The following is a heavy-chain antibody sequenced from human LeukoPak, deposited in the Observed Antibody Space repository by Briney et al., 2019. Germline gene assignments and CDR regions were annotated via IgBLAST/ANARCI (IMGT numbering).Heavy chain of an antibody. J-gene: IGHJ4*02. CDR1: GGSISSYY. D-gene: IGHD3-10*01. V-gene: IGHV4-59*01. CDR3: ARDPGYYGSGSYLDY. Sequence: KPSETLSLTCTVSGGSISSYYWSWIRQPPGKGLEWIGYIYYSGSTNYNPSLKSRVTISVDTSKNQFSLKLSSVTAADTAVYYCARDPGYYGSGSYLDYWGQGTLVTVS. CDR2: IYYSGST.